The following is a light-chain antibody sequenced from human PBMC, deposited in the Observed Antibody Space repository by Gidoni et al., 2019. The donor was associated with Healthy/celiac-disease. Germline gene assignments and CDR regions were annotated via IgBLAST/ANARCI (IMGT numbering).Light chain of an antibody. CDR2: DAS. Sequence: EIVFTQSPATLSLSPGERATLSCRASQSVSSYLAWYQQKPGQAPRLLIYDASNRATGIPARFSGSGSGTDFTLTISSLEPEDFAVYYCQQRSNWPYTFVQGTKLEIK. CDR3: QQRSNWPYT. CDR1: QSVSSY. J-gene: IGKJ2*01. V-gene: IGKV3-11*01.